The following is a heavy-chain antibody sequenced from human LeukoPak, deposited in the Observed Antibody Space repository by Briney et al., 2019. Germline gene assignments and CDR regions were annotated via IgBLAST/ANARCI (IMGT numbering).Heavy chain of an antibody. CDR2: IDPNSGGT. J-gene: IGHJ4*02. Sequence: ASVKVSCKASGYTFTDYYIHWVRQAPGQGLEWMGWIDPNSGGTNYAQKFQDRVTMTGDPSISTAYMELSGLRSDDTAVYYCARRTTGTKWFDYWGQGTLVTVST. V-gene: IGHV1-2*02. D-gene: IGHD1-1*01. CDR3: ARRTTGTKWFDY. CDR1: GYTFTDYY.